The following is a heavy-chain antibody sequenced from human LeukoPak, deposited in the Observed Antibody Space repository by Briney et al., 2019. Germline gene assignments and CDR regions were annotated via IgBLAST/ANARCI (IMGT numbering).Heavy chain of an antibody. D-gene: IGHD3-10*01. J-gene: IGHJ4*02. V-gene: IGHV3-23*01. CDR1: GFTFSSYA. CDR2: ISSSGGTT. CDR3: AKYPRGSRIDY. Sequence: PGGSLRHSCAASGFTFSSYAMTWVRQAPGKGLEWVSTISSSGGTTYYADSVKGRFTISRDNSKNTLYLQMNSLRAEDTALYYCAKYPRGSRIDYWGQGTLVTVSS.